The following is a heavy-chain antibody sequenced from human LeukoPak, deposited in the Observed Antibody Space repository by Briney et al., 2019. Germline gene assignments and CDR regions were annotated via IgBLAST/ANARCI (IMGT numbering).Heavy chain of an antibody. CDR2: VNPNSGGT. CDR1: GYTFTGYY. Sequence: VASVKVSCKASGYTFTGYYMHWVRQAPGQGLEWMGWVNPNSGGTNYAQKFQGRVTMTRDTSISTAYMELSRLRSDDTAVYYCARDLRQYQLPKNGPFDYWGQGTLVTVSS. D-gene: IGHD2-2*01. J-gene: IGHJ4*02. CDR3: ARDLRQYQLPKNGPFDY. V-gene: IGHV1-2*02.